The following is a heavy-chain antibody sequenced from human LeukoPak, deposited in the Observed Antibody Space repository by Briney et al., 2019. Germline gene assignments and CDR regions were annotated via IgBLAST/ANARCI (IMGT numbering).Heavy chain of an antibody. CDR1: GGSISSSSYY. J-gene: IGHJ3*02. CDR3: AREGWELLKAGYTGAFDI. D-gene: IGHD1-26*01. V-gene: IGHV4-61*01. Sequence: SETLSLTCTVSGGSISSSSYYWGWIRQPPGKGLEWIGYIYYSGSTNYNPSLKSRVTISVDTSKNQFSLKLSSVTAADTAVYYCAREGWELLKAGYTGAFDIWGQGTMVTVSS. CDR2: IYYSGST.